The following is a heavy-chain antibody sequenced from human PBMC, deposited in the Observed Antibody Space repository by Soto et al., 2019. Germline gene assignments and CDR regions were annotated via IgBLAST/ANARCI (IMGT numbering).Heavy chain of an antibody. CDR1: GYSFTSYW. J-gene: IGHJ4*02. V-gene: IGHV5-51*01. D-gene: IGHD3-9*01. CDR3: ARLGYYDILTGPRGYFDY. CDR2: IYPGDSDT. Sequence: PGESLKISCKASGYSFTSYWIGWVRQMPGKGLEWMGIIYPGDSDTRYSPSFQGQVTISADKSISTAYLQWSSLKASDTAMYYCARLGYYDILTGPRGYFDYWGQGTLVTVSS.